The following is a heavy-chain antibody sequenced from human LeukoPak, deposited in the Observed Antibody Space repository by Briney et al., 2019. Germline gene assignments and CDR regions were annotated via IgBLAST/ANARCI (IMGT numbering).Heavy chain of an antibody. CDR3: ARKGYSSWD. Sequence: SETPSLTCTVSGGSISSYYWSWIRQPPGKGLEWIGYIYYSGSTNYNPSLKSRVTISVDTSKNQFSLKLSSVTAADTAVYYCARKGYSSWDWGQGTLVTVSS. D-gene: IGHD6-19*01. V-gene: IGHV4-59*08. CDR2: IYYSGST. J-gene: IGHJ4*02. CDR1: GGSISSYY.